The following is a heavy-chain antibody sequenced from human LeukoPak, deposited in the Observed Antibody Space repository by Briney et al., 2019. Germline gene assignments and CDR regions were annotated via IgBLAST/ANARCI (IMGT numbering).Heavy chain of an antibody. CDR3: ARDSGWWMFDY. CDR1: GYTFTSYY. V-gene: IGHV1-46*01. J-gene: IGHJ4*02. D-gene: IGHD6-19*01. CDR2: INPSGGST. Sequence: VASVKVSCKASGYTFTSYYIHWVRQAPGHGLEWMGIINPSGGSTSYAQKFQGRVTMTRDTSTSTVYMELSSLRSEDTAVYYCARDSGWWMFDYWGQGTLVTVSS.